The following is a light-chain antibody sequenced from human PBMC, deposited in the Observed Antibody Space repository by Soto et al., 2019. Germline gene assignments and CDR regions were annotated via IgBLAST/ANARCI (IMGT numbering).Light chain of an antibody. J-gene: IGKJ4*01. V-gene: IGKV3-11*01. CDR2: DAS. CDR1: QSVSSY. Sequence: EIVLTQSPGTLSLSPGERATLSCRASQSVSSYLAWYQQKGGQAPRLLIYDASNRATGIPARFSGSGSGTDLTLTISSLEPEDFAVYYCQQRSDWPTFGGGTKVEIK. CDR3: QQRSDWPT.